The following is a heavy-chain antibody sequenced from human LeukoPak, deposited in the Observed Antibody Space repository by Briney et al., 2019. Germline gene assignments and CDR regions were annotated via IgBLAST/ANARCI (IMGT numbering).Heavy chain of an antibody. D-gene: IGHD6-13*01. J-gene: IGHJ4*02. Sequence: GESLRLSCAASGFTFSNAWMNWVRQAPGKALEWVGRIKSKTDGGTTDYAAPVKGRFTISRDDSKNTLYLQMNSLKTEDTAVYYCTTWSRKLVFDYWGQGTLVTVSS. CDR1: GFTFSNAW. V-gene: IGHV3-15*07. CDR3: TTWSRKLVFDY. CDR2: IKSKTDGGTT.